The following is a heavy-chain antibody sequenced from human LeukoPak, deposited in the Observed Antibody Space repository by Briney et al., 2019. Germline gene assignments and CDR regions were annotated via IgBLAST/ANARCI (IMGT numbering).Heavy chain of an antibody. J-gene: IGHJ5*02. CDR1: GFTFSSYW. V-gene: IGHV3-7*01. D-gene: IGHD6-13*01. CDR2: IKQDGSEK. Sequence: GGSLRLSCAASGFTFSSYWMSWVRQAPGKGLEWVANIKQDGSEKYYVDSVKGRFTTSRDNAKNSLYLQMNSLRAEDTAVYYCARDLGQQLVPTNWFDPWGQGTLVTVSS. CDR3: ARDLGQQLVPTNWFDP.